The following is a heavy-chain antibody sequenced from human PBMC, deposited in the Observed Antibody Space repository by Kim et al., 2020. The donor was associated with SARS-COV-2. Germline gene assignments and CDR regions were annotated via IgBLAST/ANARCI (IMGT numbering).Heavy chain of an antibody. CDR3: ARSGYYDFWSGYYTSNYFDY. Sequence: GGSLRLSCAASGFTFSSYGMHWVRQAPGKGLEWVAVISYDGSNKYYADSVKGRFTISRDNSKNTLYLQMNSLRAEDTAVYYCARSGYYDFWSGYYTSNYFDYWGQGTLVTVSS. J-gene: IGHJ4*02. D-gene: IGHD3-3*01. CDR2: ISYDGSNK. V-gene: IGHV3-30*03. CDR1: GFTFSSYG.